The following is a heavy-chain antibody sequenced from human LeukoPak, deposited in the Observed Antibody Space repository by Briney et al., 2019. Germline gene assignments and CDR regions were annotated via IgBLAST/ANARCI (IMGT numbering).Heavy chain of an antibody. CDR2: MNPNSGNT. CDR1: GYTFTSYD. D-gene: IGHD3-22*01. Sequence: ASVKVSCKASGYTFTSYDINWVRQATGQGLEWMGWMNPNSGNTGYAQRFQGRVTMTRNTSISTAYMELSSLRSEDTAVYYCARGAYYYDSSGFKFDYWGQGTLVTVSS. V-gene: IGHV1-8*01. CDR3: ARGAYYYDSSGFKFDY. J-gene: IGHJ4*02.